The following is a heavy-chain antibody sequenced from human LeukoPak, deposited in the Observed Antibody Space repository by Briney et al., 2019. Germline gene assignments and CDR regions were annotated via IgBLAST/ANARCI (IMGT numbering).Heavy chain of an antibody. CDR2: LTIGLSII. V-gene: IGHV3-48*01. CDR3: VRDKDWAFDY. J-gene: IGHJ4*02. Sequence: PVQSLDSASVLTIGLSIIDYADSVKGRFTISRDKAKNSLYLQMNSLRAEDTAVYYCVRDKDWAFDYWGQGTLIAVSS. D-gene: IGHD3-9*01.